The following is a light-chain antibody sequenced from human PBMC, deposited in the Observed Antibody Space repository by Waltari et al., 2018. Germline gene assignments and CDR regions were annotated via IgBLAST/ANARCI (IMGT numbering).Light chain of an antibody. V-gene: IGKV3-11*01. Sequence: EIVLTQSPHTLPLPPGDTATLSCRASQSVGSYLAWYQQKPGHPPRLLIYDASNRATGVPDRFRGSGSGTDFTLTISSLEAEDFAVYFCQQRSNWTPHTFGQGARLDIK. J-gene: IGKJ2*01. CDR3: QQRSNWTPHT. CDR2: DAS. CDR1: QSVGSY.